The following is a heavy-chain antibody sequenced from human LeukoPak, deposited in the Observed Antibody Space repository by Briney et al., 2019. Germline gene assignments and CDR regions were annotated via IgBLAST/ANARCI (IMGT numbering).Heavy chain of an antibody. CDR1: GFTFSSYT. V-gene: IGHV3-23*01. J-gene: IGHJ4*02. CDR2: VSGSGGST. D-gene: IGHD6-19*01. CDR3: AKGLYSSGWYVYYFDY. Sequence: GGSLRLSCAASGFTFSSYTMNWVRQAPGKGLEWVSAVSGSGGSTYYADSVKGRFTISKDNSKNTLYLQMNSLRAEDTAVYYCAKGLYSSGWYVYYFDYWGQGTLVTVSS.